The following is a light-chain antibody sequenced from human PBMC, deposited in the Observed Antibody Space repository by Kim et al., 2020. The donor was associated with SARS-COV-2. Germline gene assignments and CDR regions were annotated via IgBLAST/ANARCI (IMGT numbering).Light chain of an antibody. CDR2: RNT. Sequence: RPTPTLTCTANTHNVVSQRATRLQQRQGPPPKLLSYRNTARPSGSSERLSVSRSGNTASLTITGLQTEDESDYYCVAWVSSLSGWVFGGGTQLTVL. CDR1: THNVVSQR. CDR3: VAWVSSLSGWV. J-gene: IGLJ3*02. V-gene: IGLV10-54*01.